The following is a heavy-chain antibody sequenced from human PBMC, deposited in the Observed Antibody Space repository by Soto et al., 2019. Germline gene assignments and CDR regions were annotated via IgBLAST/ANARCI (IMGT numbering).Heavy chain of an antibody. CDR2: ISGSGDST. V-gene: IGHV3-23*01. J-gene: IGHJ3*01. Sequence: PGGSLRLSCAASGSTFSGYAMSWVRQAPGKGLEWVSVISGSGDSTYYADSVKGRFTISRDNSKNTLYVQMNSLRAEDTAVYYCARELGYCSVGSCYMDGAFDFWGQGTMVT. CDR1: GSTFSGYA. CDR3: ARELGYCSVGSCYMDGAFDF. D-gene: IGHD2-15*01.